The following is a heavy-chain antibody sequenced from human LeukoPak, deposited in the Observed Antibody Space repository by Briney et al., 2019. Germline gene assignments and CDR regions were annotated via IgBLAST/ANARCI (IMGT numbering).Heavy chain of an antibody. V-gene: IGHV3-23*01. D-gene: IGHD6-13*01. CDR3: VRGSSWVWEYYFDY. J-gene: IGHJ4*02. CDR2: ISGSGGST. Sequence: PGGSLRLSCAASGFTFSSYAMSWVRQAPGKGLEWVSAISGSGGSTYYADSVKGRFTISRDNSKNTVYLQLNTLRDEDTAVYYCVRGSSWVWEYYFDYWGQGTQVTVSS. CDR1: GFTFSSYA.